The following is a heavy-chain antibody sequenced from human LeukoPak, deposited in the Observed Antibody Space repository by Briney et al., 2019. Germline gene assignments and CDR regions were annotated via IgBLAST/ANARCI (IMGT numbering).Heavy chain of an antibody. CDR3: ARDGIAVALYNFDY. CDR1: GFTFSSYA. Sequence: GGSLRLSCAASGFTFSSYALHWVRQAPGKGLEWVAVISYDGSNKHYTYSVKGRSSISRDNSKNTLYLEMNSLRAEDTAVYYCARDGIAVALYNFDYWGQGTLVTVSS. V-gene: IGHV3-30*04. CDR2: ISYDGSNK. J-gene: IGHJ4*02. D-gene: IGHD6-19*01.